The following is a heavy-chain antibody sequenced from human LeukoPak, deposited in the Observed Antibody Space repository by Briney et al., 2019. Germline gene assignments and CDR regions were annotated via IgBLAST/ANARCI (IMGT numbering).Heavy chain of an antibody. D-gene: IGHD6-19*01. CDR3: ALTRGSGWFYY. V-gene: IGHV3-74*01. CDR1: GFTFSNYW. CDR2: INSDGSST. J-gene: IGHJ4*02. Sequence: GGSLRLSCAASGFTFSNYWMHWVREAPGKGLVWVSRINSDGSSTNYADSVKGRFTISRDNAKNTLYLQMNSLRAEDTAVYYCALTRGSGWFYYWGRGTLVTVSS.